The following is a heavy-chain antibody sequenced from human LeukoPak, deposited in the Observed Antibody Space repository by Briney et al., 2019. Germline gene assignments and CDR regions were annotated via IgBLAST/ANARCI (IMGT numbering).Heavy chain of an antibody. CDR3: AANYYGSGGYYQTAYYFDY. V-gene: IGHV4-39*01. Sequence: SETLSLACTVSGGSISSSSYYWGWIRQPPGKGLEWIGSIYYSGSTYYNPSLKSRVTISVDTSKNQFSLKLSSVTAADTAVYYCAANYYGSGGYYQTAYYFDYWGQGTLVTVSS. J-gene: IGHJ4*02. CDR1: GGSISSSSYY. CDR2: IYYSGST. D-gene: IGHD3-10*01.